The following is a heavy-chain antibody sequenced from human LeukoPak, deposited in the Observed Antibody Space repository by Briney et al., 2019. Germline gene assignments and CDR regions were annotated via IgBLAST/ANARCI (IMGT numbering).Heavy chain of an antibody. CDR2: IRYDGSNK. CDR3: AKDRYCSSTSCYAWYFDL. J-gene: IGHJ2*01. Sequence: GGSLRLSCAASGFTFSSYGMHWVRQAPGKGLEWVAFIRYDGSNKYYADSVKGRFTISRDNSKNTLYLQMNSLRAEDTAMYYCAKDRYCSSTSCYAWYFDLWGRGTLVTVSS. CDR1: GFTFSSYG. D-gene: IGHD2-2*01. V-gene: IGHV3-30*02.